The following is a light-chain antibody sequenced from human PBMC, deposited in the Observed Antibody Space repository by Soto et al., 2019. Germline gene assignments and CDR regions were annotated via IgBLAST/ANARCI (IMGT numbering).Light chain of an antibody. CDR2: GAS. V-gene: IGKV3-20*01. CDR3: QQYNNWPRT. Sequence: EIVLTQSPGTLSLSPGEEATLSCRASQSVDSNYLAWYQQKPGQTPRLIIYGASGRADGIPHRFSGSGFGTDFTLTISKVEPEDFAVYYCQQYNNWPRTFGQGTKLEIK. CDR1: QSVDSNY. J-gene: IGKJ2*01.